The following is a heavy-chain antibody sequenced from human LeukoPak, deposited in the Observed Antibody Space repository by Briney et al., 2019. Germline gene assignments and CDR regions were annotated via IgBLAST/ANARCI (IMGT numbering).Heavy chain of an antibody. CDR2: IYYSGST. D-gene: IGHD2-2*01. V-gene: IGHV4-59*01. Sequence: SETLSLTCTVSGGSISSYYWSWIRQPPGKGLEWIGYIYYSGSTNYNPSLKSRVTISVDTSKNQFSLKLSSVTAADTAVYYCARAVSSRTNWYFDPWGRGTLVTVSS. CDR3: ARAVSSRTNWYFDP. CDR1: GGSISSYY. J-gene: IGHJ2*01.